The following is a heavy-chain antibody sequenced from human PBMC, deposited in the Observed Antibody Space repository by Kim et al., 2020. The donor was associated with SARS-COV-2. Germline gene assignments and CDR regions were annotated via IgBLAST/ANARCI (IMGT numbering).Heavy chain of an antibody. CDR3: AKELYYEYYYYGMDV. D-gene: IGHD1-26*01. Sequence: GGSLRLSCAASGFTFSSYAMSWVRQAPGKGLEWVSGISGSGGSTYYADSVKGRFTISRDNSKNTLYLQMNSLRAEDTAVYYCAKELYYEYYYYGMDVWGQGTTVTVSS. CDR2: ISGSGGST. J-gene: IGHJ6*02. V-gene: IGHV3-23*01. CDR1: GFTFSSYA.